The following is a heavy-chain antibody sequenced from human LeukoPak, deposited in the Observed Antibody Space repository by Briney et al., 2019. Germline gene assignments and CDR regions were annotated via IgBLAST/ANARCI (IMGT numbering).Heavy chain of an antibody. D-gene: IGHD6-19*01. CDR2: INPSGGNT. Sequence: ASVKVSCKASGYTFTSYYMHWVRQAPGQGLEWMGIINPSGGNTGYAQKFQGRVTMTRNTSISTAYMELSSLRSEDTAVYYCARVGSGWYSLDYWGQGTLVTVSS. CDR3: ARVGSGWYSLDY. V-gene: IGHV1-46*01. CDR1: GYTFTSYY. J-gene: IGHJ4*02.